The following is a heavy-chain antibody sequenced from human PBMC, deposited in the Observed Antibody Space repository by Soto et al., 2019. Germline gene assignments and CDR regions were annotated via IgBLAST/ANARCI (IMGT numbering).Heavy chain of an antibody. Sequence: QVQLVQSGAEVKKPGSSVKVSCKASGGTFSSYAIGWVRQAPGQGLEWMGGIIPIFGTANYAQKFQGRVTITADESTSTAYMELSSLRSEDTAVYYCARDMVRGVQFGWFDPWGQGTLVTVSS. D-gene: IGHD3-10*01. CDR2: IIPIFGTA. J-gene: IGHJ5*02. V-gene: IGHV1-69*01. CDR1: GGTFSSYA. CDR3: ARDMVRGVQFGWFDP.